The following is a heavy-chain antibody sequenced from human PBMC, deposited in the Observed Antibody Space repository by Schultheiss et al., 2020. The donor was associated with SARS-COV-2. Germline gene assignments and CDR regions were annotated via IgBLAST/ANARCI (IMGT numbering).Heavy chain of an antibody. J-gene: IGHJ6*02. CDR1: GGSISAYS. CDR2: VYSSGNT. V-gene: IGHV4-59*01. CDR3: ARDRFSRGYYGMDV. Sequence: SETLSLTCTVSGGSISAYSWSWVRQPPGKGLEWIGYVYSSGNTNYNPSLKSRVTMSVDMTKNQFSLKVSSVTAADTAVYYCARDRFSRGYYGMDVWGQGTTVTVSS. D-gene: IGHD5-24*01.